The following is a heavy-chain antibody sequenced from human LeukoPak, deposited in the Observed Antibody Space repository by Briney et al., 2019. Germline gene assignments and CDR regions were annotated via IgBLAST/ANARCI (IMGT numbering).Heavy chain of an antibody. Sequence: PGGSLRLSCTASGFIFSNYYMGWVRQAPGKGLEWVANIIEDGSKKYYVDSVGGRFTISRDNAKNSVYLQMNSLRAEDTGLYYCARRRYGTGMDVWGQGTTVTVSS. D-gene: IGHD3-10*01. J-gene: IGHJ6*02. CDR2: IIEDGSKK. CDR1: GFIFSNYY. V-gene: IGHV3-7*01. CDR3: ARRRYGTGMDV.